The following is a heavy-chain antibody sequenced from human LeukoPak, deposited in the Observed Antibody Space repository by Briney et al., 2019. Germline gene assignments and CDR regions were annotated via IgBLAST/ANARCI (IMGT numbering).Heavy chain of an antibody. J-gene: IGHJ3*02. Sequence: GGSLRLSCAASGFSFRAYTMNWVRQAPGKGLEWVSSVNPSHAYQFYADSVKGRFTISRDNVKNSLFLQMDSLRAEDTAVYYCARDRDYYDSNGFSPDAFDIWGQGTMVTVSS. CDR2: VNPSHAYQ. V-gene: IGHV3-21*06. CDR3: ARDRDYYDSNGFSPDAFDI. CDR1: GFSFRAYT. D-gene: IGHD3-22*01.